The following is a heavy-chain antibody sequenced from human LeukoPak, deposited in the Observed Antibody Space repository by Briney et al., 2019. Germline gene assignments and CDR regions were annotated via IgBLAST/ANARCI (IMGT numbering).Heavy chain of an antibody. CDR1: GGSISSSSYY. CDR3: ARHEMSIVGATTFDY. J-gene: IGHJ4*02. V-gene: IGHV4-39*01. D-gene: IGHD1-26*01. Sequence: SETLSLTCTVSGGSISSSSYYWGWIRQPPGKGLEWIGSIYYSGSTYYNPSLKSRVTISVDTSKNQFSLKLSSVTAADTAAYYCARHEMSIVGATTFDYWGQGTLVTVSS. CDR2: IYYSGST.